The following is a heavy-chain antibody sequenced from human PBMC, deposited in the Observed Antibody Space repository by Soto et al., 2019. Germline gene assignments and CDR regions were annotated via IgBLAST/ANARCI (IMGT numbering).Heavy chain of an antibody. CDR1: GFTFSSYS. CDR2: ISSSSSTI. Sequence: EVQLVESGGGLVQPGGSLRLSCAASGFTFSSYSMNCVRQAPGKGLEWVSYISSSSSTIYYADSVKGRFTISRDNAKNPLYLQMNSLRDEDTAVYYCARELVGIVATITTRKTFDYWGQGTLVTVSS. D-gene: IGHD5-12*01. V-gene: IGHV3-48*02. J-gene: IGHJ4*02. CDR3: ARELVGIVATITTRKTFDY.